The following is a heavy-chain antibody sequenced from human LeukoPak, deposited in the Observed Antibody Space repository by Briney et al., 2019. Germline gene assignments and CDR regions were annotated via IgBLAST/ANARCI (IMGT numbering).Heavy chain of an antibody. Sequence: SGGSLRLSCAASGFTFSSYGMHWVRQAPGKGLEWVAVISYDGSNKYYADSVKGRFTISRDNSKNTLYLQMNSLRAEDTAVYYCARAKASPLDAFDIWGQGTMVTVSS. V-gene: IGHV3-30*03. CDR3: ARAKASPLDAFDI. CDR2: ISYDGSNK. CDR1: GFTFSSYG. J-gene: IGHJ3*02.